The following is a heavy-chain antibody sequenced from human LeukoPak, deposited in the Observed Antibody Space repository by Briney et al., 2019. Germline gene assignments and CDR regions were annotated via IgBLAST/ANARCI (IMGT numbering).Heavy chain of an antibody. CDR1: GGSFSVYY. D-gene: IGHD6-13*01. J-gene: IGHJ4*02. Sequence: SETLSLTCVVYGGSFSVYYWSWIRQPPGKGLEWIGEVNDSGSTNYNPSLKSRVTLSVDTSKNQFSLKLSSVTAADTAVYYCARGRGIAEAIDYWGQGTLVTVSS. CDR3: ARGRGIAEAIDY. V-gene: IGHV4-34*01. CDR2: VNDSGST.